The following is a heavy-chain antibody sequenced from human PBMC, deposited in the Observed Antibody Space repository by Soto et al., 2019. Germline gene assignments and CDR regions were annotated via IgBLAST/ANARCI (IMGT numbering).Heavy chain of an antibody. CDR3: AKDSPLAARPGGFDY. D-gene: IGHD6-6*01. Sequence: GGSLRLSCAASGFTFDDYAMHWVRQAPGKGLEWVSGISWNSGSIGYADSVKGRFTISRDNAKNSLYLQMNSLRAEDTALYYCAKDSPLAARPGGFDYWGQGTLVTVSS. CDR1: GFTFDDYA. CDR2: ISWNSGSI. V-gene: IGHV3-9*01. J-gene: IGHJ4*02.